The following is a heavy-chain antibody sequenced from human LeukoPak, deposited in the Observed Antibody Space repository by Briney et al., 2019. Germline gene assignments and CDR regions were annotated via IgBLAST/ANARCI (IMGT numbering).Heavy chain of an antibody. CDR1: GFTFSSYA. J-gene: IGHJ4*02. CDR3: ATSRSLDY. V-gene: IGHV3-30*04. CDR2: ISYDGSNK. Sequence: GGSLRLSCAASGFTFSSYAMHWVRQAPGKGLEWVAVISYDGSNKYYADSVKGRFTISRDNSKNTLYLQMSSLRAEDTAVYYCATSRSLDYWGQGTLVIVSS.